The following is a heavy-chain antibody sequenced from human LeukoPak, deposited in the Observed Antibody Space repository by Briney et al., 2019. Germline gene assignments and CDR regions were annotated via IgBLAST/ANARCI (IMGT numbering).Heavy chain of an antibody. CDR2: INTNGGDT. Sequence: ASVKVSCKAAGYNFSAYFMHWVRQAPGQGLEWMGRINTNGGDTNYAQKFQGRVTMTSDTSISTAYMELNSLMSDDTAVYYCVRVGFTTSWSNFDYWGQGTLVTVSS. D-gene: IGHD2-2*01. V-gene: IGHV1-2*06. J-gene: IGHJ4*02. CDR3: VRVGFTTSWSNFDY. CDR1: GYNFSAYF.